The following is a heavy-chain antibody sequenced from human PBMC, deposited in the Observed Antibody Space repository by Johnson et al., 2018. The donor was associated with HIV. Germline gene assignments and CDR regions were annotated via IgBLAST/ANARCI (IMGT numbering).Heavy chain of an antibody. J-gene: IGHJ3*02. CDR3: AKDVWHDILTGHTPSGDAFDI. V-gene: IGHV3-23*04. CDR1: GFTFSSYA. Sequence: VQLVESGGGLVQPGGSLRLSCAASGFTFSSYAMSWVRQAPGKGLACVSAISGSGGSTYYADSVTGRFTITRDNSKNTLYLQMNSLRAEDTAVYYCAKDVWHDILTGHTPSGDAFDIWGQGTMVTVSS. D-gene: IGHD3-9*01. CDR2: ISGSGGST.